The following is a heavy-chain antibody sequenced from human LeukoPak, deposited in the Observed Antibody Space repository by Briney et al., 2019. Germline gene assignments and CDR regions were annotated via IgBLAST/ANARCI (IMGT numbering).Heavy chain of an antibody. CDR2: MNPNSGNT. CDR1: GYTFTSYH. J-gene: IGHJ4*02. D-gene: IGHD6-19*01. CDR3: ARGTTDFSSGLPQY. Sequence: ASVKVSCKASGYTFTSYHINWVRQATGQGLEWVGWMNPNSGNTGHAQKFQGRVTMTRNTSISTAYMELSSLKSEDTAVYYCARGTTDFSSGLPQYWGQGTQVTVSS. V-gene: IGHV1-8*01.